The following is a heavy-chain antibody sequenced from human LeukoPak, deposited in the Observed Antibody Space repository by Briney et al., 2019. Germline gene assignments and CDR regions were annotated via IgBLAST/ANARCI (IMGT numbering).Heavy chain of an antibody. CDR3: ARHRASMVRGTSYYYYYMDV. CDR1: GYSFTSYW. V-gene: IGHV5-51*01. D-gene: IGHD3-10*01. Sequence: GESLKISCKGSGYSFTSYWIGWVRQTPGKGLEWMGIIYPGDSDTRYSPSFQGQVTISADKSISTAYLQWSSLKASDTAMYYCARHRASMVRGTSYYYYYMDVWGKGTTVTISS. CDR2: IYPGDSDT. J-gene: IGHJ6*03.